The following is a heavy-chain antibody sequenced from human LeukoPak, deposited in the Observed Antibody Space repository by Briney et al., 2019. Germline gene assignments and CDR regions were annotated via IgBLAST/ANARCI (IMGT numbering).Heavy chain of an antibody. CDR1: EFTFTTYW. CDR3: ASGGIYYGAAFDF. Sequence: GGSLRLSCEASEFTFTTYWMSWVRQAPGKGLEWVANIKQDGSEKYYVDSVKGRFTISRDNAKNSLYLQMNSLRAEDTALYYCASGGIYYGAAFDFWGQGTLVTVSS. V-gene: IGHV3-7*03. J-gene: IGHJ4*02. D-gene: IGHD1-26*01. CDR2: IKQDGSEK.